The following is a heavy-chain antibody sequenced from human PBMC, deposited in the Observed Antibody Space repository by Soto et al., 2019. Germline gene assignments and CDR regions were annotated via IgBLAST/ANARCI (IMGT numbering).Heavy chain of an antibody. Sequence: VQVVESGGGVVQPGRSLRLSCAASGFTFSRYAIHWVRQAPGKGLEWVSYISSRSRFIKDADSVKGRFIISRDNAKNSLSLQMNSLRVEDTAIYYCARVRSYGYGPGAMDVWGQGTTVTVSS. V-gene: IGHV3-21*05. D-gene: IGHD3-16*01. CDR3: ARVRSYGYGPGAMDV. CDR2: ISSRSRFI. CDR1: GFTFSRYA. J-gene: IGHJ6*02.